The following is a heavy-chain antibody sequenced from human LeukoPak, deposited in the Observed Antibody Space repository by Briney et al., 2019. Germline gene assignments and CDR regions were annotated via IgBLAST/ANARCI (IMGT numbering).Heavy chain of an antibody. Sequence: GGSLRLSCAASGFTFSSYSMNWVRQAPGKGLEWVSSISSSSSYIYYADSVKGRFTISRDNSKNTLYLQMNSLRAEDTAVYYCAKDSYYYDSSAEGDAFDIWGQGTMVTVSS. CDR3: AKDSYYYDSSAEGDAFDI. V-gene: IGHV3-21*04. CDR2: ISSSSSYI. D-gene: IGHD3-22*01. J-gene: IGHJ3*02. CDR1: GFTFSSYS.